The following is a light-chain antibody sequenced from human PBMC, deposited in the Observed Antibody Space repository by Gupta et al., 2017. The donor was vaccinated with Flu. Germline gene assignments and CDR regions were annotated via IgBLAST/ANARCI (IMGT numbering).Light chain of an antibody. CDR2: AAS. J-gene: IGKJ1*01. CDR3: QQSYSRPRT. V-gene: IGKV1-39*01. CDR1: QTINNY. Sequence: SSSLSASVGDEVTITCRASQTINNYLNWYQQKPGTAPKLLIYAASSLQSGVPLRFSGSGSGTDFTLTISSLQPEDFATYFCQQSYSRPRTFGQGTKVEIK.